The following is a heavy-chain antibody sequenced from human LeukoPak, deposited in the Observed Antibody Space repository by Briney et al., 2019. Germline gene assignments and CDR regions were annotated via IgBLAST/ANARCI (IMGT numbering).Heavy chain of an antibody. CDR2: ISAYNGNT. D-gene: IGHD2-8*01. V-gene: IGHV1-18*01. Sequence: ASVKVSCKASGYTFTSYGISWVRQAPGQGLEWMGWISAYNGNTNYAQKLQGRVTMTTDTPTSTAYMELRSLRSDDTAVYYCARDAVLMVYASRWFDPWGQGTLVTVSS. J-gene: IGHJ5*02. CDR1: GYTFTSYG. CDR3: ARDAVLMVYASRWFDP.